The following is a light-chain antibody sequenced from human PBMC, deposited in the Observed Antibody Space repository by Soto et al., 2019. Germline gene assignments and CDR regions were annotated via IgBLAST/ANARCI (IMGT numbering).Light chain of an antibody. CDR2: EVS. V-gene: IGLV2-8*01. CDR3: ISYAGSNIYV. CDR1: SSVVGGYNY. J-gene: IGLJ1*01. Sequence: QSALTQPPSASGSPGQSVTISCTGTSSVVGGYNYVSWYQQHPGKAPKLMIYEVSKRPSGVPDRFSGSKSDNTASLTVSGLQAEDEADYYCISYAGSNIYVFGTGTKLTVL.